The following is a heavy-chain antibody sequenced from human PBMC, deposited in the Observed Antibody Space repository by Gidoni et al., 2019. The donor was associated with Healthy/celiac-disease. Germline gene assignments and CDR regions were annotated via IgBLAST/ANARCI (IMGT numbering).Heavy chain of an antibody. V-gene: IGHV1-46*03. D-gene: IGHD1-26*01. CDR1: GYTFTSYY. CDR3: ARWGGVGATLYYFDY. Sequence: QVQLVQSGAEVKKPGASVKVSCKASGYTFTSYYMHWVRQAPGQGLEWMGIINPSGGSTSYAQKFQGRVTMTRDTSTSTVYMELSSLRSEDTAVYYCARWGGVGATLYYFDYWGQGTLVTVSS. J-gene: IGHJ4*02. CDR2: INPSGGST.